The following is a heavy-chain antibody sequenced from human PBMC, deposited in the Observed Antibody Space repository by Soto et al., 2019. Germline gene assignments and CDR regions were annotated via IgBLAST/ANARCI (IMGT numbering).Heavy chain of an antibody. Sequence: ASVKVSCKASGYTFTSYGISWVRQAPGQGLEWMGWISAYNGNTNYAQKLQGRVTMTTDTSTSTAYMELRSLRSDDTAVYYCAREGANAYYYDFWSGYPAIADAVDDYWGQGTLVTVSS. V-gene: IGHV1-18*01. CDR2: ISAYNGNT. J-gene: IGHJ4*02. D-gene: IGHD3-3*01. CDR1: GYTFTSYG. CDR3: AREGANAYYYDFWSGYPAIADAVDDY.